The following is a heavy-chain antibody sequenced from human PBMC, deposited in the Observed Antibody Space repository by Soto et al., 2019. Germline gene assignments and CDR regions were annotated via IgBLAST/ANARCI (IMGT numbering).Heavy chain of an antibody. V-gene: IGHV5-51*01. J-gene: IGHJ6*02. CDR3: ARLGAVVPAARDYYHGMDV. CDR2: IYPGDSDT. D-gene: IGHD2-2*01. Sequence: GESLKISCKASGYGFTSFWLAWVRQVPGKGLEWMGIIYPGDSDTRYSPSFQGQVTISADKSISTAYLQWSSLKASDTAMYYCARLGAVVPAARDYYHGMDVCGQGTTVTVSS. CDR1: GYGFTSFW.